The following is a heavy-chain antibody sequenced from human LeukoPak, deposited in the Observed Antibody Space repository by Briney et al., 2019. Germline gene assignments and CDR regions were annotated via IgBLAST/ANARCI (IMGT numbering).Heavy chain of an antibody. V-gene: IGHV3-23*01. D-gene: IGHD6-19*01. CDR3: AKDSFSGWPSSRMDV. J-gene: IGHJ6*02. Sequence: GASLRLSCAASGFTFSTYEMNWVRQAPGKGLEWVSVIGGRGDNRYYADSVKGRFTISRDNSRNTLNLQMNSLRAEDTAIYYCAKDSFSGWPSSRMDVWGQGTTVTVSS. CDR2: IGGRGDNR. CDR1: GFTFSTYE.